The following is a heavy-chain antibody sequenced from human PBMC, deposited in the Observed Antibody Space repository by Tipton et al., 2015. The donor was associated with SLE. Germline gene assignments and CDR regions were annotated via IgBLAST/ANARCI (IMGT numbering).Heavy chain of an antibody. CDR1: GGSISSYY. V-gene: IGHV4-59*12. CDR3: ARDRVDSDAFDI. D-gene: IGHD5-12*01. J-gene: IGHJ3*02. Sequence: TLSLTCTVSGGSISSYYWSWIRQPPGKGLEWIGYIYYSGSTNYNPSLKSRVTISVDTSKNQFSLKLSSVTAADTAVYYCARDRVDSDAFDIWGQGTMVTVSS. CDR2: IYYSGST.